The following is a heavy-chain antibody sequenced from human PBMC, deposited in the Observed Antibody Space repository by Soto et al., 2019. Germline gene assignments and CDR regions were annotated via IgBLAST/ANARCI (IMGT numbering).Heavy chain of an antibody. CDR3: ARGRYGDY. D-gene: IGHD1-1*01. CDR1: GYAFTTYG. Sequence: QVHLVQSGAEVKKPGASVTVSCKGSGYAFTTYGITWVRQAPGQGLEWMGWISAHNGNTNYAQKLQCRVTVTRDTSTSPAYMELRSMRSDDTAVYYCARGRYGDYWGQGALVTVSS. CDR2: ISAHNGNT. J-gene: IGHJ4*02. V-gene: IGHV1-18*01.